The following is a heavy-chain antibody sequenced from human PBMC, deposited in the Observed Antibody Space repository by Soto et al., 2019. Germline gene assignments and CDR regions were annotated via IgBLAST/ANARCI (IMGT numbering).Heavy chain of an antibody. V-gene: IGHV2-5*02. CDR1: GFSLSTSGAA. D-gene: IGHD3-3*01. CDR3: AHRATMTIFGLIIDNGIWFDP. J-gene: IGHJ5*02. Sequence: QINLIESGPTLVNPTQTLTLTCTFSGFSLSTSGAAVGWVRQPPGRALEWLALIYWDGDKRYNASLGNRLTITKDTSMYQVVLTLTNVDPADTATYYCAHRATMTIFGLIIDNGIWFDPWGQGTRVIVSS. CDR2: IYWDGDK.